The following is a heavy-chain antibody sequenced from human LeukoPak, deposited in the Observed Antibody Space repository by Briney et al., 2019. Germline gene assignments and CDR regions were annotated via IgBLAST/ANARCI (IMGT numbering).Heavy chain of an antibody. Sequence: SETLSLTCGVYGGSFSGYYWSWNRQPPGKGLEWIGEINHSGSTNYNPSLKSRVTISVDTSKNQFSLKLSSVTAADTAVYYCARDSTGTTSMSWFDPWGQGTLVTVSS. V-gene: IGHV4-34*01. CDR3: ARDSTGTTSMSWFDP. D-gene: IGHD1-1*01. CDR2: INHSGST. J-gene: IGHJ5*02. CDR1: GGSFSGYY.